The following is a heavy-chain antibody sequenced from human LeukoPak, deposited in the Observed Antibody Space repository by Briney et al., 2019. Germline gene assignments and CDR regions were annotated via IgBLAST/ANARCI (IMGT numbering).Heavy chain of an antibody. CDR1: GYSFTSYW. J-gene: IGHJ4*02. V-gene: IGHV5-51*01. CDR3: ARSSGNTMVRGVPYYFDY. D-gene: IGHD3-10*01. CDR2: IYPGDSDT. Sequence: GESLKISCKGSGYSFTSYWIGWVRQMPGKGLEWMGIIYPGDSDTGYSPSFQGQVTISADKSISTAYLQWSSLKASDTAMYYCARSSGNTMVRGVPYYFDYWGQGTLVTVSS.